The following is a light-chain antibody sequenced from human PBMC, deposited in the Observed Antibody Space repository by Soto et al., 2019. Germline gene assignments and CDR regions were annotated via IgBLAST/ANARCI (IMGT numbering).Light chain of an antibody. Sequence: EIVMTQSPATLSVSPGETATLSCRASQSVTYNLAWYQQKPGQGPRLLIYGAFTRATGIPARFSGSGSGTDFPLTISSLQSEDFAFYYCQQYKNWPPLSFGGGTKVEIK. CDR3: QQYKNWPPLS. CDR2: GAF. V-gene: IGKV3-15*01. CDR1: QSVTYN. J-gene: IGKJ4*01.